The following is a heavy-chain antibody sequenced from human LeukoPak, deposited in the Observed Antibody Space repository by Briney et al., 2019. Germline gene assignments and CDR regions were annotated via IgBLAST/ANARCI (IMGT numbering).Heavy chain of an antibody. CDR2: INGDGTTT. CDR3: AKGGSSSPRSTFDY. V-gene: IGHV3-74*01. J-gene: IGHJ4*02. D-gene: IGHD6-13*01. CDR1: GFTFSSYW. Sequence: TGGSLRLSCAASGFTFSSYWMHWVRHAPGKGLVWVSHINGDGTTTNYADSVKGRFTISRDNAKNTVYLQMNSLRAEDTAVYYCAKGGSSSPRSTFDYWGQGTLLTVSS.